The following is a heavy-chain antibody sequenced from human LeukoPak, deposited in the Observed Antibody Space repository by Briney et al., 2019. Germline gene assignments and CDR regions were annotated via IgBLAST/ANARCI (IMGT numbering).Heavy chain of an antibody. J-gene: IGHJ3*01. Sequence: PSETLSLTCTVSGGSISGTYYWSWIRQPPGKGLEWIGYIYYTGTTDSNPSLKSRVTISLDTSKNQFSLNLSSVTAADTAVYYCARRWVYDKRAFDAWGQGTMDTVSS. CDR2: IYYTGTT. CDR1: GGSISGTYY. V-gene: IGHV4-59*08. CDR3: ARRWVYDKRAFDA. D-gene: IGHD3-16*01.